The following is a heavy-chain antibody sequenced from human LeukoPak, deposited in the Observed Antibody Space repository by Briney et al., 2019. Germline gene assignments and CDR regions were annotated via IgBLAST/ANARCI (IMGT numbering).Heavy chain of an antibody. CDR2: IRYDGSNK. D-gene: IGHD3-3*01. CDR3: ARDYSITIFGVAKPRFDY. V-gene: IGHV3-30*02. CDR1: GFTFSSYG. J-gene: IGHJ4*02. Sequence: GGSLRLSCAASGFTFSSYGMHWVRQAPGKGLEWVAFIRYDGSNKYYADSVKGRFTISRDNSKNTLYLQMNSLRAEDTAVYYCARDYSITIFGVAKPRFDYWGQGTLVTVSS.